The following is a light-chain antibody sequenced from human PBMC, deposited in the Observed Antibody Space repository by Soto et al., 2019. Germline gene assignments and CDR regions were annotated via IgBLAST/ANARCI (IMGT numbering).Light chain of an antibody. V-gene: IGKV3-11*01. CDR1: QSVSSY. CDR2: DAS. Sequence: EIVFSQSAVTLSFARGERATLSCRASQSVSSYLAWYQQKPGQAPRLLIYDASNRATGIPARFSGSGSGTDFTLTISSLEPEDFAVYYCQQRSNWPRTFGQGTKVDIK. CDR3: QQRSNWPRT. J-gene: IGKJ1*01.